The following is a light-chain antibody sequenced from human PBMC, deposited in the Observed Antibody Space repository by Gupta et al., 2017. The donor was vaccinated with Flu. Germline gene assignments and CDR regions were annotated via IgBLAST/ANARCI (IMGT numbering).Light chain of an antibody. V-gene: IGLV2-14*01. CDR3: SSYTSTNTVI. CDR1: SNDVGGYDD. CDR2: EVS. Sequence: QSALTQPASVSGSPAQSITISCTGTSNDVGGYDDVSWHQQQPGKAHKLMISEVSNRPSGVSSRFSGTKSGNTASLTIAGLQAEDEAYYYCSSYTSTNTVIFGGGTKLTVL. J-gene: IGLJ2*01.